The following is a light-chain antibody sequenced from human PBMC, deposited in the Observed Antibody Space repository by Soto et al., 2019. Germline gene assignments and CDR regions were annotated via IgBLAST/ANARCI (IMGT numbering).Light chain of an antibody. CDR1: SSDVGGYNY. Sequence: QSALTQPASVSGSPGQSITISCTGTSSDVGGYNYVSWYHQHPGKAPKLMIYDVSNRPSGVSNPFSGSKSGNTASLTISGLQAEDEAHYYCSSYSSSSTLLNVFGTGTKLTVL. CDR2: DVS. CDR3: SSYSSSSTLLNV. J-gene: IGLJ1*01. V-gene: IGLV2-14*01.